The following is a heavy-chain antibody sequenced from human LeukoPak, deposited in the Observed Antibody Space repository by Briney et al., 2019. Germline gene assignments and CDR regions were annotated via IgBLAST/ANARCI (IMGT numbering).Heavy chain of an antibody. CDR1: GGSISSSNW. D-gene: IGHD6-13*01. J-gene: IGHJ6*02. CDR3: ARDPGSLVPAAGPQWGYYYYGMDV. Sequence: PSETLSLTCAVSGGSISSSNWWSWVRQPPGKGLEWIGEIYHSGSTNYNPSLKSRVTISVDKSKNQFSLKLSSVTAADTAVYYCARDPGSLVPAAGPQWGYYYYGMDVWGQGTTVTVSS. CDR2: IYHSGST. V-gene: IGHV4-4*02.